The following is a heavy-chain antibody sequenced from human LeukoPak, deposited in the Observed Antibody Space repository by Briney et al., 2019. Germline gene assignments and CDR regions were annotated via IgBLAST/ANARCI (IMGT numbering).Heavy chain of an antibody. Sequence: PSETLSLTCAVSGGSISSGGYSWSWIRQPPGTGLEWIGYIYYSGSTNYKPSLKSRVTISVETSKNQFSLKLRSVTAADTAVYYCARVTGYMIEDYFDYWGQGTLVTVSS. D-gene: IGHD3-22*01. CDR1: GGSISSGGYS. CDR2: IYYSGST. J-gene: IGHJ4*02. V-gene: IGHV4-61*08. CDR3: ARVTGYMIEDYFDY.